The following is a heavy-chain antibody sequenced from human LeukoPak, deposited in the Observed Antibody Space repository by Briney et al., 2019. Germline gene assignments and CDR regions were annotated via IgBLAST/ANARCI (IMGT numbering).Heavy chain of an antibody. V-gene: IGHV1-24*01. CDR2: FDPEDGET. CDR1: GYTLTGLS. D-gene: IGHD2-2*01. CDR3: ARDQAGAKRNPKYQLPPSFDY. Sequence: ASVKVSCKVSGYTLTGLSMHWVRQAPGKGLEWMGGFDPEDGETIYAQKFQGRVTMTEDTSTDTAYMELSSLRSDDTAVYYCARDQAGAKRNPKYQLPPSFDYWGQGTLVTVSS. J-gene: IGHJ4*02.